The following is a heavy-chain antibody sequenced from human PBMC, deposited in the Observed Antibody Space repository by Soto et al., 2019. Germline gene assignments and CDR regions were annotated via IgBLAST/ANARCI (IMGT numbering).Heavy chain of an antibody. CDR1: GFTFSDYY. CDR3: ARDFDYYDTSGYYYGLFDY. D-gene: IGHD3-22*01. Sequence: PGGSLRLSCAASGFTFSDYYMSWIRQAPGKGLEWVSYISSSGSTIYYADSVKGRFTISRDNAKNSLYLQMNNLRAEDTAVYYCARDFDYYDTSGYYYGLFDYWGQGTLVT. J-gene: IGHJ4*01. CDR2: ISSSGSTI. V-gene: IGHV3-11*01.